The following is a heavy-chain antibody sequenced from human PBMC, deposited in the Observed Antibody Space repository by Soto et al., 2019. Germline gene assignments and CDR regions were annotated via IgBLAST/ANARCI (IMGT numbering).Heavy chain of an antibody. V-gene: IGHV1-8*01. D-gene: IGHD5-18*01. Sequence: QVQLVQSGAEVKEPGASVKVSCKASGYTFTSYDINWVRQATGQGLEWMGWLNPNSGIAGFAQNFQGRVTMARNTSISTAFMELSSLRSKDTAVYYCARGGTAMEPLDAFDIWGQGTVVTVSS. CDR2: LNPNSGIA. CDR1: GYTFTSYD. CDR3: ARGGTAMEPLDAFDI. J-gene: IGHJ3*02.